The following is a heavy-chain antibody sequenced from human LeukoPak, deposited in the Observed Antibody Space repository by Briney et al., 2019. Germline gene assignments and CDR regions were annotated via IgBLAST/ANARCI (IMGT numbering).Heavy chain of an antibody. Sequence: QPGGSLRASCAAHGFTFSTFWVTWVRQAPGKGLEWVSHIKQNGREKYYVDSVKGRFTISRDNAMNSLYLQMNSLRVEDTGVYYCARIATDPGDYREYWGQGTLVTVSS. V-gene: IGHV3-7*05. CDR3: ARIATDPGDYREY. CDR1: GFTFSTFW. D-gene: IGHD4-17*01. CDR2: IKQNGREK. J-gene: IGHJ4*02.